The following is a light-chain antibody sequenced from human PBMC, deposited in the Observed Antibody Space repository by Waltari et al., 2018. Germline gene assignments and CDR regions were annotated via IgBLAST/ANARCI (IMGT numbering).Light chain of an antibody. J-gene: IGLJ1*01. CDR1: KLGDQY. CDR2: QDS. Sequence: SYELTQPPSVSVSPGQTASITCTGDKLGDQYACWYQQKPGQSPVLVLYQDSKRPSGIPERFSGSNSGNTATLTISGTQAMDEADYYCQAWDSSTFYVFGTGTKVTVL. V-gene: IGLV3-1*01. CDR3: QAWDSSTFYV.